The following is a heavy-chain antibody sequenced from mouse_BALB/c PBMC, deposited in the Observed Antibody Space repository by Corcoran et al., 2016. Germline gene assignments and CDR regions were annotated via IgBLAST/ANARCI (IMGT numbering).Heavy chain of an antibody. J-gene: IGHJ2*01. Sequence: EVQLQQSGPERVTHGTSMQISCKASGYSFTGYTRNWVKQSHGKDLEWIGLINPYNGGTSYSQQFKGKATLTVDKSSSTAYMELLSLTSEDSAVYYCARDGTYYFDYGGQGTTLTVSS. CDR1: GYSFTGYT. V-gene: IGHV1-18*01. CDR2: INPYNGGT. D-gene: IGHD2-1*01. CDR3: ARDGTYYFDY.